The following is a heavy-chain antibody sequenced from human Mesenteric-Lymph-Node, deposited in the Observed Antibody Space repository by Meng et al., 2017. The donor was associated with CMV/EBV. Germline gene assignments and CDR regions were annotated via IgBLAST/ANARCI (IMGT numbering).Heavy chain of an antibody. V-gene: IGHV4-34*01. CDR2: IAHDGST. CDR1: GGSFSGNY. J-gene: IGHJ4*02. CDR3: ARRLPHYGSGSQSLEY. Sequence: GSLRLSCAVYGGSFSGNYWSWIRQPPGKGLEWIGEIAHDGSTNYNPSLKSRLIISVDTSKSQFSLKLSSVTAADTAVYYCARRLPHYGSGSQSLEYWGQGTLVTVSS. D-gene: IGHD3-10*01.